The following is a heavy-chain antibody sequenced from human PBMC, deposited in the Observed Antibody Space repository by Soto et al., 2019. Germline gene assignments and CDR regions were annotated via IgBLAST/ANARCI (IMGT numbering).Heavy chain of an antibody. CDR1: GGTFSSYS. D-gene: IGHD2-2*01. CDR3: ARTRGSNVVVVPAAEPLGYYGMDV. CDR2: IIPIFGTA. Sequence: SVKVSCKASGGTFSSYSISWVRQAPVQGLEWMGGIIPIFGTANYAQKFQGRVTITADESTSTAYMELRSLRSDDTAVYYCARTRGSNVVVVPAAEPLGYYGMDVWGQGTTVTVSS. J-gene: IGHJ6*02. V-gene: IGHV1-69*13.